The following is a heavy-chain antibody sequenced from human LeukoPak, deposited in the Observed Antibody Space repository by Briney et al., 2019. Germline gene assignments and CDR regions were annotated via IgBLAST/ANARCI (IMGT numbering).Heavy chain of an antibody. CDR2: FDPEDGET. D-gene: IGHD3-3*01. Sequence: GASVKVSCKVSGYTLTELSMHWVRPAPGKGLEWMGGFDPEDGETIYTQKFQGRVTMTEDTSTDTAYMELSRLSSVDKAVYYCATRIFGVVKCFDYWGQGTLVTVSS. J-gene: IGHJ4*02. V-gene: IGHV1-24*01. CDR1: GYTLTELS. CDR3: ATRIFGVVKCFDY.